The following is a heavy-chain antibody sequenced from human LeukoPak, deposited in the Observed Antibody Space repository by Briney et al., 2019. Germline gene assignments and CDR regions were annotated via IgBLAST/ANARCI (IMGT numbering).Heavy chain of an antibody. J-gene: IGHJ4*02. CDR2: IYYSGST. CDR3: ARGIPYSYGSHYFDY. CDR1: GGSISSGDYY. D-gene: IGHD5-18*01. Sequence: SETLSLTCTVSGGSISSGDYYWSWIRQPPGKGLEWIGYIYYSGSTYYNPSLKSRVTISVDTSKNQFSLKLSSVTAADTAVYYCARGIPYSYGSHYFDYCGQGTLVTVSS. V-gene: IGHV4-30-4*08.